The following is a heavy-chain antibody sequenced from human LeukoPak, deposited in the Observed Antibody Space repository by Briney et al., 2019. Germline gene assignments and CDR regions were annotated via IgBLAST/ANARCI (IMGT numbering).Heavy chain of an antibody. CDR1: GFIFSDYH. V-gene: IGHV3-11*04. CDR2: IGTTSINI. D-gene: IGHD3-3*01. J-gene: IGHJ4*02. CDR3: ARADSIFGVDFYYFDY. Sequence: PGGSLRPSCAASGFIFSDYHMSWTRQAPGKGLEWISHIGTTSINIKYGDSVKGRFTVSRDDAKNSLYLQMNSLRDEDSAVYYCARADSIFGVDFYYFDYWGQGTLVSVSS.